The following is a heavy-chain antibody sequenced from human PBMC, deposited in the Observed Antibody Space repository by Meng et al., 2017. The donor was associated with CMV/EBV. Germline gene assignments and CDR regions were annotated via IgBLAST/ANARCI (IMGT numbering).Heavy chain of an antibody. J-gene: IGHJ6*02. D-gene: IGHD3-3*01. Sequence: SLRLSCAASGFTFSDYYMSWIRQAPGKGLEWVSYISSSGSTIYYADSVKGRFTISRDNAKNSLYLQMNSLRAEDTAVYYCARESITIFGVVMTGMDVWGQGTTVTVSS. CDR2: ISSSGSTI. V-gene: IGHV3-11*01. CDR1: GFTFSDYY. CDR3: ARESITIFGVVMTGMDV.